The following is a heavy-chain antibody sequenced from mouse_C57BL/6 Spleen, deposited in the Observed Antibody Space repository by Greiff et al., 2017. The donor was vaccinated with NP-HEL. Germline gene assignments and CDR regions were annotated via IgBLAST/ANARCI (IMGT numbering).Heavy chain of an antibody. CDR1: GFTFSDYY. CDR2: INYDGSST. CDR3: ARAHPYGDMDY. J-gene: IGHJ2*01. V-gene: IGHV5-16*01. Sequence: EVQLVESEGGLVQPGSSMKLSCTASGFTFSDYYMAWVRQVPEKGLEWVANINYDGSSTYYLDSLKSRFIISRDNAKNILYLQMSNLKSEDTATYYCARAHPYGDMDYWGQGTTLTVSS. D-gene: IGHD2-13*01.